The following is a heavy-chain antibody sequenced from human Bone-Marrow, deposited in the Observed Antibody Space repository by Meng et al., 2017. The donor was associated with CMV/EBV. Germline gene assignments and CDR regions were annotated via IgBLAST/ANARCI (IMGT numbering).Heavy chain of an antibody. J-gene: IGHJ6*02. V-gene: IGHV3-21*01. Sequence: GESLKISCAASGFTCSSYSMNWVRQAPGKGLEWVSSISSSSSYIYYADSVKGRFTIPRDNAKNSLNLQMNSLRAEDTAVYYCARDRGRGSSSLGSYYYYGMDVWGQGTTVTVSS. CDR1: GFTCSSYS. D-gene: IGHD6-6*01. CDR2: ISSSSSYI. CDR3: ARDRGRGSSSLGSYYYYGMDV.